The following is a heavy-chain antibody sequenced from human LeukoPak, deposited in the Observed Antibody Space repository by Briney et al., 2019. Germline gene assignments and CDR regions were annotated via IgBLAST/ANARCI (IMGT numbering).Heavy chain of an antibody. D-gene: IGHD2-15*01. J-gene: IGHJ6*03. Sequence: GESLKISCKGSGYSFTSYWIGWVRQMPGKGLEWMGIVYPGDSDTRYSPSFQGQVTISADKSISTAYLQWSSLKASDTAMYYCARRVVVVAATSSSGDTPYYYYYMDVWGKGTTVTVSS. V-gene: IGHV5-51*01. CDR3: ARRVVVVAATSSSGDTPYYYYYMDV. CDR1: GYSFTSYW. CDR2: VYPGDSDT.